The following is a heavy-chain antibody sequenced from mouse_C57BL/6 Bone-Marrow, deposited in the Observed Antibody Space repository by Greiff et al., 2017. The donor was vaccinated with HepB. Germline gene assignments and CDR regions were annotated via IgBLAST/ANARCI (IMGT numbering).Heavy chain of an antibody. J-gene: IGHJ4*01. CDR3: TRDNYGSSSYAMDY. V-gene: IGHV5-9-1*02. CDR2: ISSGGDYI. Sequence: EVHLVESGEGLVKPGGSLKLSCAASGFTFSSYAMSWVRQTPEKRLEWVAYISSGGDYIYYADTVKGRFTISRDNARNTLYLQMSSLKSEDTAMYYCTRDNYGSSSYAMDYWGQGTSVTVSS. CDR1: GFTFSSYA. D-gene: IGHD1-1*01.